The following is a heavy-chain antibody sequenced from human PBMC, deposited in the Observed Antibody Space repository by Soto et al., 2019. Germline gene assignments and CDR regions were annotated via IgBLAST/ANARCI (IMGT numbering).Heavy chain of an antibody. CDR2: IYYSGST. J-gene: IGHJ4*02. CDR1: GGSISSGGYY. CDR3: ARVSNYIPYYFDY. D-gene: IGHD4-4*01. V-gene: IGHV4-31*03. Sequence: TLSLTCTVSGGSISSGGYYWSWIRQHPGKGLEWIGYIYYSGSTYYNPSLKSRVTISVDTSKNQFSLKLSSVTAADTAVYYCARVSNYIPYYFDYWGQGTLVTVSS.